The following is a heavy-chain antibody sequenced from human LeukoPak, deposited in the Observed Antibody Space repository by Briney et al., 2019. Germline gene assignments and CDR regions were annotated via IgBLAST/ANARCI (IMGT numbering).Heavy chain of an antibody. V-gene: IGHV4-4*07. Sequence: SETLSLTCTVSGGSISSYYWSWIRQPAGKGLEWIGRIYSTGSTNYNPSLKSRVTMSVDTSKNQFSLRLRSVTAADTAVYYCARDYCSSTSCYFDYWGQGTLVTVSS. CDR3: ARDYCSSTSCYFDY. J-gene: IGHJ4*02. CDR2: IYSTGST. D-gene: IGHD2-2*01. CDR1: GGSISSYY.